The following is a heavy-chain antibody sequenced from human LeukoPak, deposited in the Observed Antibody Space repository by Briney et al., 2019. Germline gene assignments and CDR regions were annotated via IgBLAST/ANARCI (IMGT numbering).Heavy chain of an antibody. CDR1: GFSFSSYG. V-gene: IGHV3-30*18. D-gene: IGHD6-19*01. J-gene: IGHJ3*01. CDR2: ISYDGSNK. CDR3: AKLGYSSGWYDFQIDAFDF. Sequence: PGGSLRLSCAASGFSFSSYGMHWVRQAPGKGLEWVAVISYDGSNKFYADSVKGRFTISRDNSKNTLYRQMNSLRAEDTAVYYCAKLGYSSGWYDFQIDAFDFWGQGTMVTVSS.